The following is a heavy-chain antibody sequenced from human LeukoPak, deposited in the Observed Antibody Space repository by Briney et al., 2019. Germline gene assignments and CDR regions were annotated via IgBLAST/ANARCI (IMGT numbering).Heavy chain of an antibody. D-gene: IGHD2-8*01. CDR1: GYTFTSYY. Sequence: ASVKVSCKASGYTFTSYYMHWVRQAPGQGLEWMGIINPSGGSTSYAQKFQGRVTMTRDTSTSTVYMELSSLRSEDTAVYYCAREGADIVLMVYAIPSNWFDPWGQGTLVTVST. J-gene: IGHJ5*02. CDR3: AREGADIVLMVYAIPSNWFDP. CDR2: INPSGGST. V-gene: IGHV1-46*01.